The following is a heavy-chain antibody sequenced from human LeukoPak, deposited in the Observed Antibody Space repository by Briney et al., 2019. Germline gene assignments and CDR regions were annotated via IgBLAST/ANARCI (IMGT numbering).Heavy chain of an antibody. J-gene: IGHJ4*02. CDR2: ISSSSIYI. V-gene: IGHV3-21*01. CDR3: ARDVTNLH. Sequence: GGSLRLSCAASGFTFSSYSMNWVRQAPGKGLEWVSSISSSSIYIYYADSVKGRFTISRDNAKNSLYLQLNSLRAEDTAVYYCARDVTNLHWGQGTLVTVSS. D-gene: IGHD2-21*02. CDR1: GFTFSSYS.